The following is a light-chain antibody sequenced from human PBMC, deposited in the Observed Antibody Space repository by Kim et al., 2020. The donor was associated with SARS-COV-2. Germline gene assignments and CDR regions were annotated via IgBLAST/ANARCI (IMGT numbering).Light chain of an antibody. CDR3: QSADSSGTYWV. J-gene: IGLJ3*02. V-gene: IGLV3-25*03. CDR1: ALPKQY. CDR2: KDS. Sequence: SYELTQPPSVSVSPGQTARITCSGDALPKQYAYWYQQKPGQAPVLVIYKDSERPSGIPERFSGSSSGTTVTLTISGVQAEDGAAYYCQSADSSGTYWVFG.